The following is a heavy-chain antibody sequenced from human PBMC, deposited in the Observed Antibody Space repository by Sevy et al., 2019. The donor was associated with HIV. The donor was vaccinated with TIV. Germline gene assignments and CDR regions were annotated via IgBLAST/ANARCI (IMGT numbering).Heavy chain of an antibody. CDR3: ASPGGYRYGSLLDN. D-gene: IGHD5-18*01. CDR2: INPNSGDT. Sequence: ASVKVSCKASGYTFTDYFMHWVRQAPGQGLEWMAWINPNSGDTKYAQKFQGRVTATRDTSIRTAYMELSRLRVDDTAVYYCASPGGYRYGSLLDNWGQGTLVTVSS. CDR1: GYTFTDYF. J-gene: IGHJ4*02. V-gene: IGHV1-2*02.